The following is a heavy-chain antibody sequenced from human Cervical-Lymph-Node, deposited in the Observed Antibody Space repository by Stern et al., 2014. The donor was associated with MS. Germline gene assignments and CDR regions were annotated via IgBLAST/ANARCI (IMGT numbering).Heavy chain of an antibody. Sequence: MQLVESGGGVVQPGRSLRLSCAASGFTFSSYGMHWVRQAPGKGLEWVAVIWYYGSNKFYADSVKGLFTISRDDSKNTLYLQMNSLRADDTAVYYCARSSSPSPYYYYGMDVWGQGTTVTVSS. CDR1: GFTFSSYG. CDR2: IWYYGSNK. V-gene: IGHV3-33*01. J-gene: IGHJ6*02. CDR3: ARSSSPSPYYYYGMDV. D-gene: IGHD6-13*01.